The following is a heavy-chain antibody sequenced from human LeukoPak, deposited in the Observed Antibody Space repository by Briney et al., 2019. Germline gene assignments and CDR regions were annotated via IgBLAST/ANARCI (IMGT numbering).Heavy chain of an antibody. CDR1: GYTFSDYF. V-gene: IGHV1-2*02. J-gene: IGHJ4*02. Sequence: ASVKVSYKASGYTFSDYFVHWVRQAPGQGLQWMGWVNPNGGGTNDAREFQGRFTMTRDTSISAAYMELSNLSSDDTAVYYCARVRYYYDSSGYLDYWGQGTLVTVSS. D-gene: IGHD3-22*01. CDR3: ARVRYYYDSSGYLDY. CDR2: VNPNGGGT.